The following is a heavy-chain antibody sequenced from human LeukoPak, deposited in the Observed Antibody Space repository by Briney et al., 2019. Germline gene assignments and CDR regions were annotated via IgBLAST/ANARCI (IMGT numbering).Heavy chain of an antibody. CDR1: GFTFSGYS. Sequence: GGSLRLSCAASGFTFSGYSMNWVRQAPGKGLEWDSSISGSSTYTYYTDSVKGRFTISRDNAKTSLYLQMNSLRAEDTAVYYCARDQNGIAVYWGQGTLVTVSS. CDR2: ISGSSTYT. V-gene: IGHV3-21*01. CDR3: ARDQNGIAVY. J-gene: IGHJ4*02. D-gene: IGHD6-19*01.